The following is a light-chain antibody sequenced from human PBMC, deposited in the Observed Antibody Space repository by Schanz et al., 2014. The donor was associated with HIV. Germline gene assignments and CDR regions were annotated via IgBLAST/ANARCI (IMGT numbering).Light chain of an antibody. J-gene: IGKJ3*01. V-gene: IGKV3-20*01. CDR3: QQYGSS. CDR2: GAS. Sequence: EIVLTQSPGTLSLSPGERATLSCRASQSVSSSYLAWYQQKVGQAPRLLIYGASSRATGISDRFSGSGSGTDFTLTISRLGPEDFAVYYCQQYGSSFGPGTKVEIK. CDR1: QSVSSSY.